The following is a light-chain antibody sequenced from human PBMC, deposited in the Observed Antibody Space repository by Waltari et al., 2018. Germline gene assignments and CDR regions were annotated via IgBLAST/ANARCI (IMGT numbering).Light chain of an antibody. CDR2: AAS. CDR3: QQYYSFPWT. CDR1: QGISSY. Sequence: VIWMTQSPSLHSASTGDRVTISCRMSQGISSYLAWYQQKPGKAPEPLIYAASTLPSGVPXXXXGXGXGTXFXXXXXXLQSEDFATYYCQQYYSFPWTFGQGTKVEIK. J-gene: IGKJ1*01. V-gene: IGKV1D-8*01.